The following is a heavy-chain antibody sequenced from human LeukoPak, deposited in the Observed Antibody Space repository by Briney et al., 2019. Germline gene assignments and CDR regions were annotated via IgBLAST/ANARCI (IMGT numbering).Heavy chain of an antibody. V-gene: IGHV4-38-2*02. Sequence: PSETLSLTCNVSGYSISSGYFWGWVWQAPGKGLEWIGSIYQRATVHYNPSLKSRVTISLDTSKNHFSLNLRSMQASDTAVYYCARAFCVGECFVLHIFFDSWGQGTLVTVSS. D-gene: IGHD2-21*01. CDR2: IYQRATV. J-gene: IGHJ4*02. CDR3: ARAFCVGECFVLHIFFDS. CDR1: GYSISSGYF.